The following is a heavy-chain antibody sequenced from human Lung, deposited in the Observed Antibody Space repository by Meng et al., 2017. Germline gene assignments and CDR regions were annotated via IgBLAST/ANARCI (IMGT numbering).Heavy chain of an antibody. Sequence: QVTVKASGAALVKPTQTLTLTCTLSGSSLSTSGVAVGWIRQPPGKALEWLALIYWDDEKRYSPSLKSRLTITKDTSNNHVVLTMTNMDPVDTATYYCAHSWGSGYYFGPLDYWGQGTLVTVSS. CDR2: IYWDDEK. J-gene: IGHJ4*02. CDR3: AHSWGSGYYFGPLDY. CDR1: GSSLSTSGVA. D-gene: IGHD3-22*01. V-gene: IGHV2-5*02.